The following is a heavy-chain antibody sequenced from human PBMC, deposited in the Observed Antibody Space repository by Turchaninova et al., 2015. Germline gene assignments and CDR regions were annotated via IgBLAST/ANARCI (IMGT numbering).Heavy chain of an antibody. CDR2: IYYSWST. CDR3: ARGARFLEPFDY. CDR1: GGSISRYY. V-gene: IGHV4-59*01. D-gene: IGHD3-3*01. J-gene: IGHJ4*02. Sequence: QVQLQESGPGLVKPSETLSLTCTVSGGSISRYYWSCIRQPPGKGLEWIGYIYYSWSTNYNPSLKSRVTISVDTSKNQFSLKLNSVTAADTAVYFCARGARFLEPFDYWGQGTLVTVSS.